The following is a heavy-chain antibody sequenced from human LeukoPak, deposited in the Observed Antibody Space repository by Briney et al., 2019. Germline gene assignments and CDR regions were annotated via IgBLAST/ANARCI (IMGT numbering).Heavy chain of an antibody. D-gene: IGHD4-11*01. Sequence: QTGGSLRLSCAASGFTFSSYGMHWVRQAPGKGLEWVAFIRYDGINKYYADSVKGRFTTSRDNSKNTLYLQMNGLRAEDTAVYYCARRAGSNGLFDYWGQGTLVTVSS. CDR2: IRYDGINK. CDR1: GFTFSSYG. J-gene: IGHJ4*02. CDR3: ARRAGSNGLFDY. V-gene: IGHV3-30*02.